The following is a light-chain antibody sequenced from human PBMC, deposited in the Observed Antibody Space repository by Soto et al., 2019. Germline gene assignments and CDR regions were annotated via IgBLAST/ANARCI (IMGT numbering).Light chain of an antibody. Sequence: ELVLTQSPGTLSLSPGDRATLSCRASQSVSSTYLAWYQQRPGQAPRLLIYDASSRATGVPARFSGSGSGTDLSLTISSLEPEDFAMYYCQQYGSSPLTFGGGTKVDIK. CDR3: QQYGSSPLT. V-gene: IGKV3-20*01. J-gene: IGKJ4*01. CDR2: DAS. CDR1: QSVSSTY.